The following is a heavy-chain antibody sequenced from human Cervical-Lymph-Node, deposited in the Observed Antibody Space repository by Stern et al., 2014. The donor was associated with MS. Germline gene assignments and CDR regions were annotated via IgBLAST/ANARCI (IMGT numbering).Heavy chain of an antibody. J-gene: IGHJ1*01. D-gene: IGHD4-17*01. CDR3: AREEDGDNWYFQH. V-gene: IGHV1-18*01. CDR2: ISAYNGNT. Sequence: QVQLLHPGAEVKKPGASVKVSCKASGYTFTNYGITWVRQAPGQGLEWMGWISAYNGNTNYAQKLQGRVTMTTDTSTSTAYMELRTLRSDDTAVYYCAREEDGDNWYFQHWGQGTLVTVSS. CDR1: GYTFTNYG.